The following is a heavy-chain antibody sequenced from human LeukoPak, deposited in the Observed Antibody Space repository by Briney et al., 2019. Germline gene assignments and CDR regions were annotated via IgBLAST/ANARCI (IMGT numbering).Heavy chain of an antibody. V-gene: IGHV3-23*01. CDR3: AIWDIVVVPAASDY. Sequence: PGGSLRLSCAASGFTFSSYAMSWVRQAPGKGLEWVSAISGSGGSTYYADPVKGRFTISRDNSKNTLYLQMNSLRAEDTAVYYCAIWDIVVVPAASDYWGQGTLVTVSS. CDR2: ISGSGGST. D-gene: IGHD2-2*01. CDR1: GFTFSSYA. J-gene: IGHJ4*02.